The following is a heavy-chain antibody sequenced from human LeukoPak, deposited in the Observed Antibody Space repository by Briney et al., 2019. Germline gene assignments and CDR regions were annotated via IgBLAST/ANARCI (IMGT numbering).Heavy chain of an antibody. V-gene: IGHV4-59*01. CDR3: ARGGYYDSSGYYPYYYYYYGMDV. CDR2: IYYSGST. D-gene: IGHD3-22*01. CDR1: GGSINGYY. Sequence: PSETLSLTCTVSGGSINGYYWSWIRQPPGKGLEWIGYIYYSGSTNYNPSLKSRVTISVDTSKNQFSLKLSSVTAADTAVYYCARGGYYDSSGYYPYYYYYYGMDVWGQGTTVTVSS. J-gene: IGHJ6*02.